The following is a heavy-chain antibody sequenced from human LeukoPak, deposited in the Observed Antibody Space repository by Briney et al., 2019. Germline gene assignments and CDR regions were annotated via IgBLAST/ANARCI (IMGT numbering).Heavy chain of an antibody. CDR1: GGTFSSYA. V-gene: IGHV1-69*05. D-gene: IGHD2-21*02. CDR2: IIPIFGTA. Sequence: SVKVSCKASGGTFSSYAISWVRQAPGQGLEWMGGIIPIFGTANYAQKFQGRVTITTDESTSTAYMELSSLRSEDTAVYFCARDCGGDSYLGAFDIWGQGTVVTVSS. CDR3: ARDCGGDSYLGAFDI. J-gene: IGHJ3*02.